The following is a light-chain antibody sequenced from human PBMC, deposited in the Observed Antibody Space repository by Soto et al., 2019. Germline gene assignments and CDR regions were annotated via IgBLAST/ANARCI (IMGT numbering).Light chain of an antibody. CDR2: DVS. V-gene: IGLV2-14*01. CDR1: SSDVGGYNY. CDR3: SSYTSSSTLDVV. J-gene: IGLJ2*01. Sequence: QSALTQPASVSGSPGQSITISCTGTSSDVGGYNYVSWYQQHPGKAPKLMIYDVSNPPSGVSNRFSGSKSGNTASLTISGLQAEDEADYYCSSYTSSSTLDVVFGGGTKLTVL.